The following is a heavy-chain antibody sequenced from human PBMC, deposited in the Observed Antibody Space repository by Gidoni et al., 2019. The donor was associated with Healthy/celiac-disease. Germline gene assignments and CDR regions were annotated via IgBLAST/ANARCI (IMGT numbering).Heavy chain of an antibody. V-gene: IGHV4-59*08. J-gene: IGHJ3*02. Sequence: QVQLQESGPGLVKPSETLSLTCTVSGGSISSYYWSWIRQPPGKGLEWIGYIYYSGSTNYNPSLKSRVTISVDTSKNQFSLKLSSVTAADTAVYYCASTPLGAFDIWGQGTMVTVSS. CDR1: GGSISSYY. CDR3: ASTPLGAFDI. CDR2: IYYSGST. D-gene: IGHD2-15*01.